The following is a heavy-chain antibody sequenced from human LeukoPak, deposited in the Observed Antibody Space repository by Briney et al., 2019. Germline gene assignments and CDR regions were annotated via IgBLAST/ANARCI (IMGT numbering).Heavy chain of an antibody. Sequence: PGRSLRLSCAASGFTFGSYTMHWVRQAPGKGLEWVAVFYYDGSFKYYADSVKGRFTISRDISENTLHLQMNSLRAEDTAVYYCARDLKVKDWSTWFDRWGQGTLVTASS. J-gene: IGHJ5*02. CDR1: GFTFGSYT. V-gene: IGHV3-33*01. CDR2: FYYDGSFK. D-gene: IGHD3/OR15-3a*01. CDR3: ARDLKVKDWSTWFDR.